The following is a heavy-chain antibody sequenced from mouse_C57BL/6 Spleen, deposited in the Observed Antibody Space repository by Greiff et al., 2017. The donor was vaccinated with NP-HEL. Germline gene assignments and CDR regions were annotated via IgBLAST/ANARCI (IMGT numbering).Heavy chain of an antibody. D-gene: IGHD1-1*01. CDR2: ISDGGSYT. V-gene: IGHV5-4*01. J-gene: IGHJ2*01. CDR1: GFTFSSYA. CDR3: ARDTTTNYFDY. Sequence: EVQGVESGGGLVKPGGSLKLSCAASGFTFSSYAMSWVRQTPEKRLEWVATISDGGSYTYYPDNVKGRFTISRDNAKNNLYLQMSHLKSEDTAMYYCARDTTTNYFDYWGQGTTLTVSS.